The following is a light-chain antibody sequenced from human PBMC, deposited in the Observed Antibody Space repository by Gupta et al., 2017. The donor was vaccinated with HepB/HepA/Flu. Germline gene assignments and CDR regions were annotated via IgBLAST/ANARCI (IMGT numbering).Light chain of an antibody. CDR1: SSDVGGYNY. V-gene: IGLV2-11*01. CDR3: CSYAGNYTWV. Sequence: QSALTQPRSVSGSPGQSVTISCTGTSSDVGGYNYVSWYQQHPGKAPKLIIYDVNKRPSGVPDRFSGSKSDNTASLTISGLQAEDEADYYCCSYAGNYTWVFGGGTKLTVL. J-gene: IGLJ3*02. CDR2: DVN.